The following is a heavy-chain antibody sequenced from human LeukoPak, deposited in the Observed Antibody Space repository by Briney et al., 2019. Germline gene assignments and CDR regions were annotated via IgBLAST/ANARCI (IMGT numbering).Heavy chain of an antibody. CDR2: ISGSGGRT. Sequence: GGSLSLSCAASGFTFSSHAMSWVRQAPGKGLEGVSVISGSGGRTKYADSVKGRFTISRDNAKNSLYLQMNSLRAEDTAVYYCARVAYDILTGYRYDYWGQGTLVTVSS. D-gene: IGHD3-9*01. CDR3: ARVAYDILTGYRYDY. V-gene: IGHV3-23*01. CDR1: GFTFSSHA. J-gene: IGHJ4*02.